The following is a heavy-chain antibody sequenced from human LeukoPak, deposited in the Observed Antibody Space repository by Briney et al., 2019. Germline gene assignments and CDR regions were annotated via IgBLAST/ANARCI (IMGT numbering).Heavy chain of an antibody. CDR2: IFSTGST. CDR1: GASIGSYY. J-gene: IGHJ3*02. D-gene: IGHD3-10*01. CDR3: ARGDGSGTCRGRNDAFEI. Sequence: SETLSLTCTVSGASIGSYYWSWIRQPAGEGLEWIGRIFSTGSTNHNPSLTSRVTMSVDTSKNQFSLKLNSVTAADTALYYCARGDGSGTCRGRNDAFEIWGQGTMVTVSS. V-gene: IGHV4-4*07.